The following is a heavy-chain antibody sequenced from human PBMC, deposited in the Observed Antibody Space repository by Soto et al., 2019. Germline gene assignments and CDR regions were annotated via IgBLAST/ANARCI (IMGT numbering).Heavy chain of an antibody. Sequence: QVHLQESGPGLVKPSETLSLTCTVSGASIRRTYWRWLRQSPGKGLEWIGYIYYSGTTNYNASLNNRVTISVDTSKNQLSLNPTSVAAADTAVYYCAKTPFSLTLGTGLHYFDSCGQGTLVTVSS. CDR3: AKTPFSLTLGTGLHYFDS. CDR1: GASIRRTY. CDR2: IYYSGTT. V-gene: IGHV4-59*01. D-gene: IGHD3-9*01. J-gene: IGHJ4*02.